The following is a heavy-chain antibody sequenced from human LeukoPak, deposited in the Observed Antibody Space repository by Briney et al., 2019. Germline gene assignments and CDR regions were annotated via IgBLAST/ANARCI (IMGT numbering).Heavy chain of an antibody. V-gene: IGHV1-2*02. CDR3: VRARSGYFFDY. J-gene: IGHJ4*02. D-gene: IGHD3-22*01. CDR1: GYTFTGYY. Sequence: ASVKVSCKASGYTFTGYYMHWVRQAPGQGLEWMGWINPNSGGTNYAQKFQGRVTMTRDTSISTAYMELSGLRSDDTAVYYCVRARSGYFFDYWGQGTLVTVSS. CDR2: INPNSGGT.